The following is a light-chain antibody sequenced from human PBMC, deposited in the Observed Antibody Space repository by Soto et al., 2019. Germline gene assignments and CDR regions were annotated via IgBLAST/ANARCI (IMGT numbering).Light chain of an antibody. V-gene: IGLV1-44*01. CDR2: SNN. J-gene: IGLJ3*02. CDR3: AAWDDSLNGDWV. Sequence: QSVLTQPPSASGTPGQRVTISCSGSSSNIGSNTVNWYQQLPGTAPKLLIYSNNQRPSGVPDRFSGSKSGTSASLAISGLQSEDEAEDYCAAWDDSLNGDWVFGGGTKLTVL. CDR1: SSNIGSNT.